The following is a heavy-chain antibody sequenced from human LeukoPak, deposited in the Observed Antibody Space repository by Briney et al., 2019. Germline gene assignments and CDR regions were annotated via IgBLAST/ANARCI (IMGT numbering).Heavy chain of an antibody. D-gene: IGHD6-19*01. CDR2: IKQDGSEK. J-gene: IGHJ4*02. CDR3: ARGGWAIDY. V-gene: IGHV3-7*01. Sequence: PGGSLRLSCAASGFTVSQNYMTWVRQAPGKGLEWVANIKQDGSEKYYVDSVKGRFTISRDNAKNSLYLQMNSLRAEDTAVYYCARGGWAIDYWGQGTLVTVSS. CDR1: GFTVSQNY.